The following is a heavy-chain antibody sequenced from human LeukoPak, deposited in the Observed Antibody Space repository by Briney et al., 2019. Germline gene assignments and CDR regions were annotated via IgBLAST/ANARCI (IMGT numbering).Heavy chain of an antibody. CDR1: GGSISSYY. CDR2: IYYSGST. CDR3: ATMTYYYGSGSQPFDY. D-gene: IGHD3-10*01. Sequence: NASETLSLTCTVSGGSISSYYWSWIRQPPGKGLEWIGYIYYSGSTNYNPSLKSRVTISVDTSKNQFSLKLSSVTAADTAVYYCATMTYYYGSGSQPFDYWGQGTLVTVSS. J-gene: IGHJ4*02. V-gene: IGHV4-59*01.